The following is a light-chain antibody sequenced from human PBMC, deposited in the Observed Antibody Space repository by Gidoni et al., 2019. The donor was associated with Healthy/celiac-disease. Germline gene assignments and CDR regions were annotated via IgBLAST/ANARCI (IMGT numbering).Light chain of an antibody. J-gene: IGKJ4*01. CDR3: QQYGSSSLT. Sequence: DIVLTTSPGTLSLSPGERATLSCRASQSVSSSYLAWYQQKPGQAPRLLIYGASSRATGIPDRFSGSGSGTDFTLTISRLEPEDFAVYYCQQYGSSSLTFGGGTKVEIK. CDR1: QSVSSSY. V-gene: IGKV3-20*01. CDR2: GAS.